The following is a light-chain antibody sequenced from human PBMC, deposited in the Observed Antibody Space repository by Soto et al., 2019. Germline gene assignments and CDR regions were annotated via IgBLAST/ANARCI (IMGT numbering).Light chain of an antibody. Sequence: DIQLTQSPSSLSASVGDRVTITCRASQGISNFVAWYQQKPGKVPKLLIFGASTLQSGVPPRFSGSGSGTDFTLSISSLQSEDCAIYYCQQYHTWPITFGGGTKVDIK. J-gene: IGKJ4*01. CDR1: QGISNF. CDR2: GAS. CDR3: QQYHTWPIT. V-gene: IGKV1-27*01.